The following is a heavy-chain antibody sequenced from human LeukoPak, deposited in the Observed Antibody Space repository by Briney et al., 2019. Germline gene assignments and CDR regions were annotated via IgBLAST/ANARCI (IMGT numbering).Heavy chain of an antibody. CDR2: VYPADSDT. D-gene: IGHD3-10*01. CDR1: GYNFTSYW. V-gene: IGHV5-51*01. CDR3: ASFHVSGGSYNGLHY. Sequence: GESLKISCKASGYNFTSYWIGGVRQMPGKGLEWMGIVYPADSDTRYSPYFQGQVTISADKSIPTAYLYWSSLKASDTAMYYCASFHVSGGSYNGLHYWGQGTLVTVSS. J-gene: IGHJ4*02.